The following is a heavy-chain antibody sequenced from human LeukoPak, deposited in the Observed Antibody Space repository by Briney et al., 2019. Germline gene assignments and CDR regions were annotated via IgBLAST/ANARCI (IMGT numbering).Heavy chain of an antibody. V-gene: IGHV1-8*01. D-gene: IGHD1-26*01. CDR2: INPNSGNT. J-gene: IGHJ4*02. CDR3: ARAPPYSGSYD. Sequence: WMGWINPNSGNTGYAQKFQGRVTMTRNTSISTAYMELSSLRSEDTAVYYCARAPPYSGSYDWGQGTLVTVSS.